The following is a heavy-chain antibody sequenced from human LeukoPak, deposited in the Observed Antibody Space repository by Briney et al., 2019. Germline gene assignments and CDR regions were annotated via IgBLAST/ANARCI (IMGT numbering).Heavy chain of an antibody. CDR1: GYTFTGYY. Sequence: ASVKVSCKASGYTFTGYYMHWVRQAPGQGLEWMGWINPNSGGANYAQKFQGRVTMTRDTSISTAYMELSRLRSDDTAVYYCARDQSLYSSSSIYYYYMDVWGKGTTVTVSS. CDR3: ARDQSLYSSSSIYYYYMDV. D-gene: IGHD6-6*01. J-gene: IGHJ6*03. V-gene: IGHV1-2*02. CDR2: INPNSGGA.